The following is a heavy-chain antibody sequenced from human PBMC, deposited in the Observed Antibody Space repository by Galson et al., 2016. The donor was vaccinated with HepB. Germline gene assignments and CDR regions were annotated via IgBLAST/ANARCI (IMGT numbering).Heavy chain of an antibody. V-gene: IGHV4-59*01. Sequence: SETLSLTCTVSGGSISTYYWSWIRQSPGKGLEWIGYIYHGGSTNENTSYDPSLKSRVTISVDTSKKQFSLKLSSVTTVDTAVYYCARGRDFWTASFNFDSWGQGTLVTVSS. CDR1: GGSISTYY. CDR2: IYHGGSTNENT. D-gene: IGHD3/OR15-3a*01. CDR3: ARGRDFWTASFNFDS. J-gene: IGHJ4*02.